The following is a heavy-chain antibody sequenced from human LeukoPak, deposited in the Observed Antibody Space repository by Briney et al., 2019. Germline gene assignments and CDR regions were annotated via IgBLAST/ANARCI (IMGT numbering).Heavy chain of an antibody. J-gene: IGHJ3*02. Sequence: SETLSLTCTVSGGSISSYYWSWIRQPAGKGLEWIGRIYTSGSTNYNPSLKSRVTMSVDTSKNQFSLKLSSVTAADTAVYYCAREQADIVVVPAANDHAFDIWGQGTMVTVSS. D-gene: IGHD2-2*01. V-gene: IGHV4-4*07. CDR3: AREQADIVVVPAANDHAFDI. CDR1: GGSISSYY. CDR2: IYTSGST.